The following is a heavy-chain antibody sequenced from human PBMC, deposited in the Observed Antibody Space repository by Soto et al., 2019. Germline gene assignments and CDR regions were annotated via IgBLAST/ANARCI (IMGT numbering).Heavy chain of an antibody. CDR3: ARDSLAVAGGYFDY. Sequence: GGSLRLSCAASGFTFSSYAMHWVRQAPGKGLEWVAVISYDGSNKYYADSVKGRFTISRDNSKNTLYLQMNSLRAEDTAVYYCARDSLAVAGGYFDYWGQGTLVTVSS. CDR2: ISYDGSNK. J-gene: IGHJ4*02. CDR1: GFTFSSYA. D-gene: IGHD6-19*01. V-gene: IGHV3-30-3*01.